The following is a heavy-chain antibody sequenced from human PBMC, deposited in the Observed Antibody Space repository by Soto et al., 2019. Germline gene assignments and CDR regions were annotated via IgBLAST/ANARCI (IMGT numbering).Heavy chain of an antibody. D-gene: IGHD3-16*02. V-gene: IGHV3-23*01. CDR2: ISGSGGST. CDR1: GFTFSSYA. J-gene: IGHJ4*02. Sequence: PGGSLRLSCAASGFTFSSYAMSWVRQAPGKGLEWVSAISGSGGSTYYADSVKGRFTISRDNSKNTLYLQMNSLRAEDTAVYYCAKDFAALALSPNTQDYWGQGTLVTVSS. CDR3: AKDFAALALSPNTQDY.